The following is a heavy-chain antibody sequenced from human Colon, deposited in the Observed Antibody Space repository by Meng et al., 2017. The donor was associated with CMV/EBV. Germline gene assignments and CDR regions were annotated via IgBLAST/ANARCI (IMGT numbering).Heavy chain of an antibody. Sequence: LRLSCAASGFTLSNYGIPWVRQAPGKGLEWLALISHEGSEDYYADSVKGRFTMSRDNSKNTVHLQMNSLRPDDTAVYYCARWTGWFDPWGQGTLVTVSS. CDR2: ISHEGSED. J-gene: IGHJ5*02. CDR1: GFTLSNYG. CDR3: ARWTGWFDP. D-gene: IGHD3/OR15-3a*01. V-gene: IGHV3-30*03.